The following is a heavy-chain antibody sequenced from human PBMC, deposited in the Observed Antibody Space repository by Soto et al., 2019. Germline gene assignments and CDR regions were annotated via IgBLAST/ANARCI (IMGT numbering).Heavy chain of an antibody. J-gene: IGHJ4*02. CDR2: ISYDGSNK. V-gene: IGHV3-30-3*01. CDR3: ARGRWLRNY. CDR1: GFTFSSYA. D-gene: IGHD5-12*01. Sequence: QVQLVESGGGVVQPGRSLRLSCAASGFTFSSYAMHWVRQAPGKGLEWVAVISYDGSNKYYADSVKGRFTISRDISKNTLYLQMNSLRAEDTAVYYCARGRWLRNYWGQGTLVTVSS.